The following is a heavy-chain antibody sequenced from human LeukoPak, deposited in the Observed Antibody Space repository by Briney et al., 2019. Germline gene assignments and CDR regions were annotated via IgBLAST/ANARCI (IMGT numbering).Heavy chain of an antibody. CDR2: IYWDDDK. CDR3: AHSVMVRGVIITPFDY. CDR1: GGSISSGDYY. D-gene: IGHD3-10*01. V-gene: IGHV2-5*08. J-gene: IGHJ4*02. Sequence: TLSLTCTVSGGSISSGDYYWSWIRQPPGKALEWLALIYWDDDKRYSPSLKSRLTITKDTSKNQVVLTMTNMDPVDTATYYCAHSVMVRGVIITPFDYWGQGTLVTVSS.